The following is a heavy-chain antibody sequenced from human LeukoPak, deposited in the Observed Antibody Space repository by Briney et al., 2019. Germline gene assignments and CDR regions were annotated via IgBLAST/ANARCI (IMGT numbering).Heavy chain of an antibody. V-gene: IGHV4-34*01. J-gene: IGHJ4*02. CDR1: GGSFSGYY. D-gene: IGHD4-11*01. CDR3: ARSYGNPDY. CDR2: INHSGST. Sequence: SETLSLTCAVCGGSFSGYYWSWIRQPPGKGLEWIGEINHSGSTNYNPSLKSRVTISVDTSKNQFSLKLSSVTAADTAVYYCARSYGNPDYWGQGTLVTVSS.